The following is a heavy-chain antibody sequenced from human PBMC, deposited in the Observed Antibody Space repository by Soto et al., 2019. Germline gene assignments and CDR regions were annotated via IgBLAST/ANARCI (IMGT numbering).Heavy chain of an antibody. Sequence: QLQLQESGPGLVKPSETLSLTCTVSGGSISISTYHWGWIRQPPGKGLEWIGSINYSGRTYYNPPSKSRVTISVAASENQFSRKLSSVTAADTAVYYCARLIAAASQWPVDYMDVWGKGTTVTVSS. J-gene: IGHJ6*03. D-gene: IGHD6-13*01. CDR3: ARLIAAASQWPVDYMDV. V-gene: IGHV4-39*01. CDR1: GGSISISTYH. CDR2: INYSGRT.